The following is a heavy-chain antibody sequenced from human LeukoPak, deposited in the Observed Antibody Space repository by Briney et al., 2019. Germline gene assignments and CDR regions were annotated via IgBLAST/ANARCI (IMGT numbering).Heavy chain of an antibody. D-gene: IGHD1-26*01. V-gene: IGHV1-69*04. CDR2: IIPILGIA. J-gene: IGHJ3*01. CDR1: GGTFSSYT. Sequence: SVKVSCKASGGTFSSYTISWVRQAPGQGLEWMGRIIPILGIANYAQKFQGRVTITADKSTSTAYMELSSLRSEDTAVYYCARDDRQWEPDDAFDVWGQGTMVTVSS. CDR3: ARDDRQWEPDDAFDV.